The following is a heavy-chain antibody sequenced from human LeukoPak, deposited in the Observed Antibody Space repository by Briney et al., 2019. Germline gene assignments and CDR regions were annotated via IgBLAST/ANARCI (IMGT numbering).Heavy chain of an antibody. CDR2: ISGSGGST. CDR1: GFTFSSYA. Sequence: GGSLRLSCAASGFTFSSYAMSWVRQAPGKGLEWVSAISGSGGSTYYADSVKGRFTISRDNSKNTLYLQMNSLRSEDTAVYYCTKSIVGATSPYYYYYGMDVWGQGTTVTVSS. J-gene: IGHJ6*02. CDR3: TKSIVGATSPYYYYYGMDV. D-gene: IGHD1-26*01. V-gene: IGHV3-23*01.